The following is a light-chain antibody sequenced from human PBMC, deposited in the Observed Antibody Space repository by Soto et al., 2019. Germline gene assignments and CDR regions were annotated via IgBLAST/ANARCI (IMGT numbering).Light chain of an antibody. CDR3: QQYYSTPWT. Sequence: DVVLTQSPDSLAVSLGERATIICKSSQSVLYSSNNMNYLAWYQQKAGQPPKLLIYWASTRESGVPDRFGGSGSGTEFTLTINLLQAEDVAVYYCQQYYSTPWTFGQGTKVEIK. CDR2: WAS. CDR1: QSVLYSSNNMNY. J-gene: IGKJ1*01. V-gene: IGKV4-1*01.